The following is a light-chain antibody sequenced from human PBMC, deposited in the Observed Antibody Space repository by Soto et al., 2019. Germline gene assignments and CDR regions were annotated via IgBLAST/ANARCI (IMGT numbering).Light chain of an antibody. CDR1: QGISSY. V-gene: IGKV1-9*01. CDR2: AAS. J-gene: IGKJ5*01. CDR3: QQVNRYPIT. Sequence: IQLTQSPPSLSASVGDRVTITCRASQGISSYLAWYQQKPGKAPKLRIYAASTLQSGVPSRFSGSGSGTDFTLTISSLQPEDFATYYCQQVNRYPITFGQGTRLEIK.